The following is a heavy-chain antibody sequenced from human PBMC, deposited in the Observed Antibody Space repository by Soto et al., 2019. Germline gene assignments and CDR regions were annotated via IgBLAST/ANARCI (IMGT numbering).Heavy chain of an antibody. J-gene: IGHJ5*02. CDR2: INSDGSRT. CDR3: ARVLTGSWNWFDP. D-gene: IGHD6-13*01. V-gene: IGHV3-74*01. Sequence: EVQLVESGGGLVQPGESLRLSCAASGFTFSSYWMHWVRQAPGKGLVWVSRINSDGSRTSYADSVKGRFTVSRDNAKNTQYLQMNSLRAEYTAVYYCARVLTGSWNWFDPWGQGTLVTVSS. CDR1: GFTFSSYW.